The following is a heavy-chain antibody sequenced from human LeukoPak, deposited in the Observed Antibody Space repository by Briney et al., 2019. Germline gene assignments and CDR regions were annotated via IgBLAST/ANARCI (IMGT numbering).Heavy chain of an antibody. Sequence: SVKVSCKASGGTFSSYAISWVRQAPGQGLEWMGGIIPIFGTANYAQKFQGRVTITANESTSTAYMELSSLRSEDTAVYYCARSPQWLVLSPAHFDYWGQGTLVTVSS. CDR1: GGTFSSYA. CDR2: IIPIFGTA. CDR3: ARSPQWLVLSPAHFDY. J-gene: IGHJ4*02. D-gene: IGHD6-19*01. V-gene: IGHV1-69*13.